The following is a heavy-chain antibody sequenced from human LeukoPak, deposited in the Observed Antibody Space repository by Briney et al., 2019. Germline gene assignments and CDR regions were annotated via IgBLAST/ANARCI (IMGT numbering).Heavy chain of an antibody. CDR1: GYTFTSYY. V-gene: IGHV1-2*04. CDR2: INPNSGGT. J-gene: IGHJ4*02. CDR3: ARARKQQPLDY. Sequence: ASVKVSCKASGYTFTSYYMHWVRQAPGQGLEWMGWINPNSGGTNYAQKFQGWVTMTRDTSISTAYMELSRLRSGDTAVYYCARARKQQPLDYWGQGTLVTVSS. D-gene: IGHD6-13*01.